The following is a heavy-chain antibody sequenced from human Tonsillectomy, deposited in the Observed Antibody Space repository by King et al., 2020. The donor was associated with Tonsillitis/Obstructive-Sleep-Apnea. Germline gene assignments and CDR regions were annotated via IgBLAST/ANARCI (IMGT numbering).Heavy chain of an antibody. CDR2: IYSGGST. V-gene: IGHV3-53*01. CDR3: ARAYYGDYDFDY. J-gene: IGHJ4*02. CDR1: GFTVSSNY. Sequence: VQLVESGGGLIQPGGSLRLSCAASGFTVSSNYMSWVRQAPGKGLEWVSVIYSGGSTYYADTVKGRFTISRDNSKNTLYLQMNSLRAEDTAVYYCARAYYGDYDFDYWGQGTLVTVSS. D-gene: IGHD4-17*01.